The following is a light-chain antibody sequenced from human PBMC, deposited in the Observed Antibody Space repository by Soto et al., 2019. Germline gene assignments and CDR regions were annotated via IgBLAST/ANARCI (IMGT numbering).Light chain of an antibody. V-gene: IGLV2-8*01. J-gene: IGLJ1*01. CDR2: EVT. CDR3: SSHGGANNFYV. CDR1: SSDVGAYNH. Sequence: QSALTQPPSASGSPGQSVTISCTGTSSDVGAYNHVSWYQQHPGKVPKLIIYEVTKRPSGVPDRFSASKSGNTASLTVSGLQAEDEADYYCSSHGGANNFYVFGTGTKVTVL.